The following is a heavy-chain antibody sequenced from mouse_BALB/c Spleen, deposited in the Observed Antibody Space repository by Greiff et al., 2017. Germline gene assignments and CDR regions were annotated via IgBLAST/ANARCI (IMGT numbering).Heavy chain of an antibody. CDR1: GYSFTGYN. Sequence: EVKVVESGPELAKPGASVKISCKASGYSFTGYNMNWVKQSNGKSLEWIGNIDPYYGGTSYNQKFKGKATLTVDKSSSTAYMQLKSLTSEDSAVYYCARRGMNYDVYYYAMDYWGQGTSVTVSS. CDR3: ARRGMNYDVYYYAMDY. V-gene: IGHV1-39*01. CDR2: IDPYYGGT. J-gene: IGHJ4*01. D-gene: IGHD2-4*01.